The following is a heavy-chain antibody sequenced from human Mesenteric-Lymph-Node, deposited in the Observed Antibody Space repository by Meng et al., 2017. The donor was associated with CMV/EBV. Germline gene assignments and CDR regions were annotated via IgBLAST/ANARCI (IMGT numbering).Heavy chain of an antibody. Sequence: GESLKISCAASGFTFSDYYMSWIRQAPGKGLEWVSSISSSSSYIYHADSVKGRFTISRDNAKNSLYLQMNSLRAEDTAVYYCARDYDTSGYYKDWGQGTLVTVSS. CDR3: ARDYDTSGYYKD. V-gene: IGHV3-11*06. CDR2: ISSSSSYI. CDR1: GFTFSDYY. J-gene: IGHJ4*02. D-gene: IGHD3-22*01.